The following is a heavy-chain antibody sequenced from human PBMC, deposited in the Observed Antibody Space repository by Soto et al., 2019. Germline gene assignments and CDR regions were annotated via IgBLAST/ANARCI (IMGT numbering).Heavy chain of an antibody. V-gene: IGHV4-31*03. CDR3: ARGGSAWLFGMDV. J-gene: IGHJ6*02. D-gene: IGHD6-13*01. CDR2: IYDTGNT. CDR1: GGSISGGGYY. Sequence: SETLSLTCTVSGGSISGGGYYWSWIRQHPGKGLEWIGYIYDTGNTYFNPSLKSRVDISIDTSNNQVSVKLSSVTAADTAIYYCARGGSAWLFGMDVWGQGTTVT.